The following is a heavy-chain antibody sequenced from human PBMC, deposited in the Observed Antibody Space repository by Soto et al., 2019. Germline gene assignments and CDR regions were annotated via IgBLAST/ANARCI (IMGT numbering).Heavy chain of an antibody. J-gene: IGHJ4*02. CDR3: ARGKTYCSGGSCYEKFDY. V-gene: IGHV4-34*01. D-gene: IGHD2-15*01. CDR2: INHSGST. Sequence: SETLSLTCAVYGGSFSGYSWSWVRQPPGKGLEWIGEINHSGSTNYNPSLKSRVAISVDTSKNQFSLKLSSVTAADTAVYYCARGKTYCSGGSCYEKFDYWGQGSLVTVSS. CDR1: GGSFSGYS.